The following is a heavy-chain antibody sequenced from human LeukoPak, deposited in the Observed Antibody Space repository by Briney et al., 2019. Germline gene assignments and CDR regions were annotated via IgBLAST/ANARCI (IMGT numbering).Heavy chain of an antibody. J-gene: IGHJ4*02. CDR2: IYYSGNT. V-gene: IGHV4-59*01. Sequence: KASETLSLTCTVPGGSISSYYWNWLRQPPGKGLEWIGYIYYSGNTNYNPSLRGRVSISVDTSKNQFSLKLTSVTAADTAMYYCARGGRGNYNAPFDYWGQGTLGTVSS. D-gene: IGHD1-26*01. CDR1: GGSISSYY. CDR3: ARGGRGNYNAPFDY.